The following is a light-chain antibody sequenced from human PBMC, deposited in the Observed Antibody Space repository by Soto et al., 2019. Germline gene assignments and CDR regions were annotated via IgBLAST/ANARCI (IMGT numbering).Light chain of an antibody. CDR3: QQYGSSPWT. CDR2: GAS. V-gene: IGKV3-20*01. Sequence: EIVLTQSPGTPSLSPWEIATLSCRASQSVSSSYLAWYQQKPGQAPRLLIYGASSRATGIPDRFSGSGSGTDFTLTISRLEPEDFAVYYCQQYGSSPWTFGQGTKVDIK. CDR1: QSVSSSY. J-gene: IGKJ1*01.